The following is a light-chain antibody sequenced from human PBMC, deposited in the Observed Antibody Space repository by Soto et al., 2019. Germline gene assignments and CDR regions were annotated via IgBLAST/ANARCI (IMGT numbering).Light chain of an antibody. CDR2: TAS. CDR1: QPVKNY. Sequence: DIQMTQSPSTLSGSVGDRVTITCRASQPVKNYLAWYQQKPGKAPNLLIYTASTLKSGVPSRFSGSGSGTEFTLTISSLQPEDFATYYCQQYNTFSSFGQGTKVDIK. J-gene: IGKJ1*01. CDR3: QQYNTFSS. V-gene: IGKV1-5*03.